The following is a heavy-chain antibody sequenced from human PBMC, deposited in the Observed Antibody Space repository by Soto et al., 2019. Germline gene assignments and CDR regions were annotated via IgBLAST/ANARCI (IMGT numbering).Heavy chain of an antibody. J-gene: IGHJ6*02. V-gene: IGHV3-30-3*01. CDR3: ARPWGQLSTYYYGMDT. D-gene: IGHD3-16*01. CDR2: ISYDGDNK. CDR1: GFTFRNYA. Sequence: QVQLVESGGGVVQPGRSLTLSCAASGFTFRNYAMHWVRQAPGKGLEWVATISYDGDNKYYTDSVKGPFTISRDNSKNTLYLQTNSLRPEHTAVYYCARPWGQLSTYYYGMDTWGQGTTVTVSS.